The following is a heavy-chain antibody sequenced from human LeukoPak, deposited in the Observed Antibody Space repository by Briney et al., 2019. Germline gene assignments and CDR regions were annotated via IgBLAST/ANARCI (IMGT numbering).Heavy chain of an antibody. V-gene: IGHV4-59*01. CDR3: ARKGLTGGLDY. D-gene: IGHD2-8*02. CDR1: GGSISSYY. J-gene: IGHJ4*02. CDR2: IYYSGST. Sequence: PSETLSLTCTVSGGSISSYYWSWIGQPPGKGLEGIGYIYYSGSTNYNPSLKSRVTISVDTSKKQFSLKVSSVTAADTAIYYCARKGLTGGLDYWGQGTLVTVSS.